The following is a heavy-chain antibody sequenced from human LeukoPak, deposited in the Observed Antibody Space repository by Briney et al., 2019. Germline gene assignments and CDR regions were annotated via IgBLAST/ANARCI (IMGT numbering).Heavy chain of an antibody. D-gene: IGHD2-2*01. J-gene: IGHJ4*02. CDR2: IYYSGST. CDR1: GGSVSSGSYY. Sequence: SETLSLTCTVSGGSVSSGSYYWSWIRQPPGKGLEWIGYIYYSGSTNYNPSLKSRVTISVDTSKNQFSLKLSSVTATDTAVYYCARGGYCSSTSCLDYGGQGTLVTVSA. V-gene: IGHV4-61*01. CDR3: ARGGYCSSTSCLDY.